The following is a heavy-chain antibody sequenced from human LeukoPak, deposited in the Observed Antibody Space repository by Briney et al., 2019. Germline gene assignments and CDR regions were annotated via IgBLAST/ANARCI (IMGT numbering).Heavy chain of an antibody. CDR2: INPNSGGT. J-gene: IGHJ5*02. CDR1: GYTFTVYY. D-gene: IGHD6-19*01. Sequence: ASVKVSCKASGYTFTVYYMHWVRQAPGQGLEWMGWINPNSGGTNYAQKFQGRVTMTRDTSISTAYMELSRLRSDDTAVYYCARDPLIAVAGTVGKWFDPWGQGTLVTVSS. V-gene: IGHV1-2*02. CDR3: ARDPLIAVAGTVGKWFDP.